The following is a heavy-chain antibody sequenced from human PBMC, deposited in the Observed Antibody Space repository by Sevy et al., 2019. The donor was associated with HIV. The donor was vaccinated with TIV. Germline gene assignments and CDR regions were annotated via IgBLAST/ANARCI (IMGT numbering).Heavy chain of an antibody. CDR1: ASIFTYYA. D-gene: IGHD4-17*01. V-gene: IGHV1-3*01. CDR2: IVLGNGRT. Sequence: ASVKVSCKASASIFTYYALHWVRQAPGQRPEWMGWIVLGNGRTKYSEVFQGRVTFTRDKSARVAYMGLSSLTSEDTAVYYCARGWGPTVTNFDYWGQGSLVTVSS. J-gene: IGHJ4*02. CDR3: ARGWGPTVTNFDY.